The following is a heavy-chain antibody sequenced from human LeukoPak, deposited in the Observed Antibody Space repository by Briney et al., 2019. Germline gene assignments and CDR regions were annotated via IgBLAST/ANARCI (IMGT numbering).Heavy chain of an antibody. Sequence: GASLRDSSKPSRYTFTIDATNWVRQAPGQGGEWMGWINTNTENTTYTQGLSGRVVFSLDTSVSTAYMQLSSLKAEDTAVYSCASDRRWEWELFRSSYYFDYWGQGTLVTVSS. CDR2: INTNTENT. D-gene: IGHD1-26*01. CDR1: RYTFTIDA. V-gene: IGHV7-4-1*02. J-gene: IGHJ4*02. CDR3: ASDRRWEWELFRSSYYFDY.